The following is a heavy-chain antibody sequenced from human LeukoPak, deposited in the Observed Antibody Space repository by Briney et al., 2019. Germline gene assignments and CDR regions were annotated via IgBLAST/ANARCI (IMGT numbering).Heavy chain of an antibody. J-gene: IGHJ4*02. CDR3: ASALDSSGYYYYFDY. V-gene: IGHV4-59*01. D-gene: IGHD3-22*01. CDR2: IYYSGST. CDR1: GGSISSYY. Sequence: SETLSLTCTVSGGSISSYYLSWIRQPPGKGLEWIGYIYYSGSTNYNPSLKSRVTISVDTSNNQFFLKLRSVTAADTAVYYCASALDSSGYYYYFDYWGQGTLVPVSS.